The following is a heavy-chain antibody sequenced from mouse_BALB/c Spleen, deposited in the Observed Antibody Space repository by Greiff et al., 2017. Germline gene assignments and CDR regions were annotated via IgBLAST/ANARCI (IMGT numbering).Heavy chain of an antibody. J-gene: IGHJ4*01. CDR1: GYTFTSYD. Sequence: VQLKESGPELVKPGASVKMSCKASGYTFTSYDMHWVKQKPGQGLEWIGYINPYNDGTKYNEKFKGKATLTSDKSSSTAYMELSSLTSEDSAVYYCTKDSMDYWGQGTSVTVSS. CDR2: INPYNDGT. CDR3: TKDSMDY. V-gene: IGHV1-14*01.